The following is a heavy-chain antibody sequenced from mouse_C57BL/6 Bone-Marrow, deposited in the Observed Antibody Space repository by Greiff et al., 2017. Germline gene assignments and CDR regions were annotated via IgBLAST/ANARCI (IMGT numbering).Heavy chain of an antibody. CDR3: ASGYYGKRMDY. J-gene: IGHJ4*01. CDR2: ISSGSSTI. V-gene: IGHV5-17*01. Sequence: EVMLVESGGGLVKPGGSLKLSCAASGFTFSDYGMHWVRQAPEKGLEWVAYISSGSSTIYYADTVKGRFTISRDNAKNTLFLQMTSLRSEDTAMYYCASGYYGKRMDYWGQGTSVTVSS. CDR1: GFTFSDYG. D-gene: IGHD2-1*01.